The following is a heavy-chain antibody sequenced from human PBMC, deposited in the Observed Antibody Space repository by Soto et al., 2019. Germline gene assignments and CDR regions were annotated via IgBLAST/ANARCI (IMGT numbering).Heavy chain of an antibody. V-gene: IGHV3-53*01. CDR2: IYSGGNP. Sequence: GGSLRLSCAASGFSVGGNYMSWVRQAPGKGLECVSYIYSGGNPYYADSVKGRFTLSRDNSKNTLYLQMNSLRVEDTAVYFCARGPNSDCWGQGTLVTVSS. D-gene: IGHD2-21*01. CDR1: GFSVGGNY. J-gene: IGHJ4*02. CDR3: ARGPNSDC.